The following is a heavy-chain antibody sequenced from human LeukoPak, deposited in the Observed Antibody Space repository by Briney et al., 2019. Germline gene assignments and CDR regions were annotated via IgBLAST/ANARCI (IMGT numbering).Heavy chain of an antibody. J-gene: IGHJ1*01. V-gene: IGHV4-38-2*02. CDR3: ASTRDIAAAGSVQH. CDR2: IYHSGST. D-gene: IGHD6-13*01. CDR1: GYSISSGYY. Sequence: PSETLSLTCTVSGYSISSGYYWGWIRQPPGKGLEWIGSIYHSGSTYYNPSLKSRVTISVDTSKNQYSLKLSSVTAADTAVYYCASTRDIAAAGSVQHWGQGTLVTVSS.